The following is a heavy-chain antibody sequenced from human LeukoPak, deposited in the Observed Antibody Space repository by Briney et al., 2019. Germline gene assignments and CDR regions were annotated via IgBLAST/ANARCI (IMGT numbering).Heavy chain of an antibody. J-gene: IGHJ4*02. V-gene: IGHV1-2*02. CDR3: ARASYSGSYYHFDY. Sequence: GASVTVSCKASGYTFTGYYMHWVRQAPGQGLEWMGWINPNSGGTNYAQKFQGRVTMTSDTSISTAYMELSRQRSDDTAVYYCARASYSGSYYHFDYWGQGTLVTVSS. CDR2: INPNSGGT. D-gene: IGHD1-26*01. CDR1: GYTFTGYY.